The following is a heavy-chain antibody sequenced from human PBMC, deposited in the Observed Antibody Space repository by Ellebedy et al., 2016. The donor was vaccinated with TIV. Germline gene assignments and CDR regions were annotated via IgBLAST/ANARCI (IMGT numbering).Heavy chain of an antibody. CDR3: ARRGSYGDYAVQINNWFDP. J-gene: IGHJ5*02. Sequence: GESLKISCAASGFSFRSYWMSWVRQAPGEGLEWVANIYHGGSQQYYVDSVKGRFTISRDNAKNLLYLQMDSLRAEDTAVYYCARRGSYGDYAVQINNWFDPWGRGTLVTVSS. CDR2: IYHGGSQQ. CDR1: GFSFRSYW. D-gene: IGHD4-17*01. V-gene: IGHV3-7*01.